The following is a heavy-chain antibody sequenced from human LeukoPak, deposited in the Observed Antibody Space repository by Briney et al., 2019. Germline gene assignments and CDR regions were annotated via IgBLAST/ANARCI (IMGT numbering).Heavy chain of an antibody. J-gene: IGHJ6*03. D-gene: IGHD2-2*01. CDR1: GYTFTSYG. Sequence: ASVTVSCKASGYTFTSYGISWVRQAPGQGLEWMGWISAYNGNTNYAQKLQGRVTMTTDTSTSTAYMELRSLRSDDTAVYYCARAKDIVVVPAATPYYYYYYYMDVWGKGTTVTVSS. V-gene: IGHV1-18*01. CDR2: ISAYNGNT. CDR3: ARAKDIVVVPAATPYYYYYYYMDV.